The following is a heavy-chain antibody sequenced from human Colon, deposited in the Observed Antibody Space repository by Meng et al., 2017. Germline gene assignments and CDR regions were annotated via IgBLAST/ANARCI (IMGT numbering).Heavy chain of an antibody. J-gene: IGHJ4*02. CDR3: ASSDYYRSDY. D-gene: IGHD3-22*01. V-gene: IGHV4-4*02. CDR2: TSHSGST. CDR1: GGYSSRRHW. Sequence: QVRQPYPRPVSVSPSEPPALTCAFCGGYSSRRHWWSWLRQPPGKGLEWIGETSHSGSTNYSPSLKSRVTISLDKSKNQLSLKLNSVTAADTAVYYCASSDYYRSDYWGQGTLVTVSS.